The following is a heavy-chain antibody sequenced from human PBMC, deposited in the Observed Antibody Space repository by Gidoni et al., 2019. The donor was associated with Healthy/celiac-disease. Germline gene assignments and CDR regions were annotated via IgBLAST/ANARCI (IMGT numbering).Heavy chain of an antibody. CDR2: ISYDGSNK. CDR3: AKTYGDYEYFQH. J-gene: IGHJ1*01. V-gene: IGHV3-30*18. Sequence: VQPGRSLRLSFAASGVTFSSYGMHWVRQAPGKGLEWVAVISYDGSNKYYADSVKGRFTISRDNSKNTLYLQMNSLRAEDTAVYYCAKTYGDYEYFQHWGQGTLVTVSS. CDR1: GVTFSSYG. D-gene: IGHD4-17*01.